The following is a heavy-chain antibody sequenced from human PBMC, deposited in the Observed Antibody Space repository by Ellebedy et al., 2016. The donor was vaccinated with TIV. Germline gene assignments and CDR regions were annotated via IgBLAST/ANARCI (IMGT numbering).Heavy chain of an antibody. D-gene: IGHD3-9*01. Sequence: ASVKVSCKASGGTFSSYAISWVRQAPGQGLEWMGRIIPILGIANYAQKFQGRVTITADKSTSTAYMELSSLRSEDTAVYYCARDGPLTRLAPLASYYYYGMDVWGQGTTVTVSS. CDR2: IIPILGIA. CDR1: GGTFSSYA. V-gene: IGHV1-69*04. CDR3: ARDGPLTRLAPLASYYYYGMDV. J-gene: IGHJ6*02.